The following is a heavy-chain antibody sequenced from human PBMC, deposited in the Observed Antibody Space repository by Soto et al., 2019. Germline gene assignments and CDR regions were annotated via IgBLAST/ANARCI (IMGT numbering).Heavy chain of an antibody. J-gene: IGHJ3*02. V-gene: IGHV3-21*01. CDR2: ISSSSSYI. Sequence: GGSLRLSCAASGFTFSSYSMNWVRQAPGKGLEWVSSISSSSSYIYYADSVKGRFTISRDNAKNSLYLQMNSLRAEDTAVYYCARDLYYDSGSYFFAFDIWGQGTMVTVSS. D-gene: IGHD3-10*01. CDR3: ARDLYYDSGSYFFAFDI. CDR1: GFTFSSYS.